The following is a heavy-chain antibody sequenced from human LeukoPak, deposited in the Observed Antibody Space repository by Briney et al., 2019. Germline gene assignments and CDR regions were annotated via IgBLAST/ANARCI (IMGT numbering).Heavy chain of an antibody. D-gene: IGHD3-3*01. V-gene: IGHV1-18*01. J-gene: IGHJ4*02. CDR1: GYTFTSYG. Sequence: ASVKVSCKASGYTFTSYGISWVRQAPGQGLEWMGWISAYNGNTNYAQKLQGRVTMTTDTSTSTAYMELRSLRSDDTAVYYCARDGYDFWSGYTHPTPTDYWGQGTLVTVSS. CDR2: ISAYNGNT. CDR3: ARDGYDFWSGYTHPTPTDY.